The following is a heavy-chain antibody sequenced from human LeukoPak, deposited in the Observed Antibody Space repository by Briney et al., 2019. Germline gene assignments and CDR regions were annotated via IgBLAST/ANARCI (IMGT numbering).Heavy chain of an antibody. CDR3: ARALQLWLGAFDI. D-gene: IGHD5-18*01. Sequence: GGSLRLSCAASGFTFSSYSMNWVRQAPGKGLEWVSSISSSSSYIYYADSVKGRFTISRDNAKNSLYLQMNSLRAEDTAVYYCARALQLWLGAFDIWGQGTMVTVSS. V-gene: IGHV3-21*01. CDR2: ISSSSSYI. J-gene: IGHJ3*02. CDR1: GFTFSSYS.